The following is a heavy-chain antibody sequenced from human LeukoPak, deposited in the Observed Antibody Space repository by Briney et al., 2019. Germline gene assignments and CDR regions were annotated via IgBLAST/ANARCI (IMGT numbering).Heavy chain of an antibody. J-gene: IGHJ4*02. CDR3: ARHRTASDY. CDR1: GFTFSDYS. CDR2: ITTSSTYI. V-gene: IGHV3-21*01. D-gene: IGHD3-16*02. Sequence: GGLVKPGGSLTLSCAASGFTFSDYSMTWIRQAPGRGLEWVSSITTSSTYIYYADSVKVRFTISRDNAKNSLYLQMTSLRAEDTAVYYCARHRTASDYWGQGTLVTVSS.